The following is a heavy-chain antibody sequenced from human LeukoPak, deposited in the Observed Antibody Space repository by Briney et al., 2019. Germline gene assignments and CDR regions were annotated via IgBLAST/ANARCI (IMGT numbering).Heavy chain of an antibody. Sequence: SQTLSLTCAISGDSVSSNSAAWNWIRQSPSRGLEWLGRTYYRSKWYNDYAVSVKSRITINPDTSKNQFSLQLNSVTPEDTAVYYCARDITTVTVPYYYYYSMDVWGKGTTVTVSS. D-gene: IGHD4-17*01. V-gene: IGHV6-1*01. CDR1: GDSVSSNSAA. CDR2: TYYRSKWYN. J-gene: IGHJ6*03. CDR3: ARDITTVTVPYYYYYSMDV.